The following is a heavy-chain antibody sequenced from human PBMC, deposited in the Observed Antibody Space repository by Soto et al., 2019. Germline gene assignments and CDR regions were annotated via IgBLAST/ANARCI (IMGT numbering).Heavy chain of an antibody. V-gene: IGHV3-48*01. CDR1: GVTFSSYS. D-gene: IGHD2-21*01. Sequence: GGSLRLSCAASGVTFSSYSMNWVRQAPGKGLEWVSYISGSSTTIYYADSVKGRFTISRDNVKNSLYLQMNSLRAEDTVVYYCGRGCWCDMSSHTLRDWGKGAKVSVTS. CDR2: ISGSSTTI. CDR3: GRGCWCDMSSHTLRD. J-gene: IGHJ6*01.